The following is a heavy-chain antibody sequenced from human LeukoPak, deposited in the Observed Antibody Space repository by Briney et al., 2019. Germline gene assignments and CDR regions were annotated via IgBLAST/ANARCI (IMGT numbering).Heavy chain of an antibody. CDR2: INRDGSDK. CDR3: ARDYFASGNSVSDY. D-gene: IGHD3-10*01. CDR1: GFTFSSYW. V-gene: IGHV3-7*01. Sequence: PGGSLRLSCVASGFTFSSYWMSWARQAPGKGLEWVANINRDGSDKYYVDSVKGRFTISRDNAKNSLYLQMNSLRAEDTAVYYCARDYFASGNSVSDYWGQGTLVTVSS. J-gene: IGHJ4*02.